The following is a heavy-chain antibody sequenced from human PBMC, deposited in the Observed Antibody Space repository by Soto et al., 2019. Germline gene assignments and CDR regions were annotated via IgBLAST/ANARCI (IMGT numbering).Heavy chain of an antibody. D-gene: IGHD6-13*01. CDR3: ARDSTAGLAWFDP. V-gene: IGHV1-18*04. CDR1: GYTFTTYA. J-gene: IGHJ5*02. Sequence: ASVKVSCKASGYTFTTYAITWVRQAPGQGLEWMGWISGYNGNTKYAPSLQGRVTMTTEKSTNTAYMEVSSLTSDDTAVYYCARDSTAGLAWFDPWGQGTPVTVSS. CDR2: ISGYNGNT.